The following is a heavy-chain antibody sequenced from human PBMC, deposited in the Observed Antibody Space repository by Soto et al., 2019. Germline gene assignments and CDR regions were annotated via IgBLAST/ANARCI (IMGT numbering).Heavy chain of an antibody. CDR3: AREGNLGRWLQPLDF. Sequence: SETLSLTCTVSGGSISSGGYYWSWIRQHPGTGLEWIGNIHYNGNTKYNPSLKSRVTMSVDTSKNQFSLKLISVTAADTAKYFCAREGNLGRWLQPLDFWGQGTLVTVSS. CDR2: IHYNGNT. D-gene: IGHD5-12*01. J-gene: IGHJ4*02. CDR1: GGSISSGGYY. V-gene: IGHV4-61*08.